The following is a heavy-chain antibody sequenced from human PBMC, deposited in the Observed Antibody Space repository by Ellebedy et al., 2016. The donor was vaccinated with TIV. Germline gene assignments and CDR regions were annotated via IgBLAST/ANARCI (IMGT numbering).Heavy chain of an antibody. Sequence: AASVKVSCKASGYIFTNSGISWVRQAPGQGLEWMGWIRAYNGNTKYTQHLQDRVTMTTDTSTTTAYMELRSLRYDDTAVYYCARDGDGSTRPQDYWGQGTLVTVSS. CDR2: IRAYNGNT. V-gene: IGHV1-18*01. CDR1: GYIFTNSG. J-gene: IGHJ4*02. D-gene: IGHD6-19*01. CDR3: ARDGDGSTRPQDY.